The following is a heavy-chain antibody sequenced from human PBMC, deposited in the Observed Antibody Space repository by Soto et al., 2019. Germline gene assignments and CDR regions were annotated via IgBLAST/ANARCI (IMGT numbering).Heavy chain of an antibody. CDR1: GFIFDGYA. Sequence: GGSLRLSCAASGFIFDGYAMHWVRQAPGKGLEWVAGLSWSSGSRGFADSVKGRFTISRDNAKNSLYLQMNSLRPEDTGLYYCAKGLVMRERITMIIVVTPFDYLGQGTLVTVSS. D-gene: IGHD3-22*01. CDR2: LSWSSGSR. CDR3: AKGLVMRERITMIIVVTPFDY. V-gene: IGHV3-9*01. J-gene: IGHJ4*02.